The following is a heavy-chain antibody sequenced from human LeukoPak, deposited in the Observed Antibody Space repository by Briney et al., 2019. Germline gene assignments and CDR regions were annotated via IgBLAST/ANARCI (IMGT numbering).Heavy chain of an antibody. CDR3: AKDRDDSGSYYGFDY. D-gene: IGHD1-26*01. CDR2: ISWDGGST. CDR1: GFTFDDYT. Sequence: GGSLRLSCAASGFTFDDYTMHWVRQAPGKGLEWVSLISWDGGSTYYADSVKGRFTISRDNSKNSLYLQMNSLRTEDTALYYCAKDRDDSGSYYGFDYWGQGTLVTVSS. V-gene: IGHV3-43*01. J-gene: IGHJ4*02.